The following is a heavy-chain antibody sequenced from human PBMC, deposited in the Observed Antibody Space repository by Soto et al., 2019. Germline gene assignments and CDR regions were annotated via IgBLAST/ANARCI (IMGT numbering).Heavy chain of an antibody. V-gene: IGHV3-74*01. CDR2: INSDGSST. CDR3: ARDPASGYDPEGGYSYCRTSPGYYYYYCMDF. D-gene: IGHD5-18*01. CDR1: GFTFSSYW. J-gene: IGHJ6*02. Sequence: EVQLVESGGGLVQPGGSLRLSCAASGFTFSSYWMHWVRQAPGKGLVWVSRINSDGSSTSYADSVKGRFTISRDNAKNTLYLQMNSLRAEDTAVYYCARDPASGYDPEGGYSYCRTSPGYYYYYCMDFWGQGNTVTV.